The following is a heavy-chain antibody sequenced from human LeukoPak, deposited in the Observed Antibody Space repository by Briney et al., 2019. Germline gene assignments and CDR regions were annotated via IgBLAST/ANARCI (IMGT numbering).Heavy chain of an antibody. J-gene: IGHJ4*02. CDR3: AKGGATVVTFWLDY. D-gene: IGHD4-23*01. CDR2: ISYDGSNK. V-gene: IGHV3-30-3*01. CDR1: GFTFSSYA. Sequence: PGGSLRLSCAASGFTFSSYAMHWVRQAPGKGLEWVAVISYDGSNKYYADSVKGRFTISRDNSKNSLYLQMNSLRAEDTALYYCAKGGATVVTFWLDYWGQGTLVTVSS.